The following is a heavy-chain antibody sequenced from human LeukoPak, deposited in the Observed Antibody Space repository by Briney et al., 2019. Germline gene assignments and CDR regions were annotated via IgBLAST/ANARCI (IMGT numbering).Heavy chain of an antibody. J-gene: IGHJ4*02. CDR3: TRLSSTSSLGTVQVDY. D-gene: IGHD2-2*01. Sequence: GGSLRLSCAASGFTFSGSAMHWVRQASGKGLEWVGRIRSKANSYATAYAASVKGRFTISRDDSKNTAYLQMNSLKTEDTAVYYCTRLSSTSSLGTVQVDYWGQGTLVTVSS. CDR1: GFTFSGSA. CDR2: IRSKANSYAT. V-gene: IGHV3-73*01.